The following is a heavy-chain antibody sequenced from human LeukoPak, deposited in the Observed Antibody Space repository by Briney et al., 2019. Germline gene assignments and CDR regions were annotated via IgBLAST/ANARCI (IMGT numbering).Heavy chain of an antibody. J-gene: IGHJ1*01. Sequence: SETLSLTCTVSGGSISSSSYYWGWIRQPPGKGLEWIGSIYYSGSTYYNPSLKSRVTISVDTSKNQFSLKLSSVPAADTAVYYCARLGLYDARGYYYVWGQGTLVTVSS. V-gene: IGHV4-39*07. CDR1: GGSISSSSYY. CDR3: ARLGLYDARGYYYV. D-gene: IGHD3-22*01. CDR2: IYYSGST.